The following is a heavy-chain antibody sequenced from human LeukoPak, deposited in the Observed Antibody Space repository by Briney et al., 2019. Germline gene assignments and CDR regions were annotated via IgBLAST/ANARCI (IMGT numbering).Heavy chain of an antibody. CDR2: INPSGGTT. CDR3: ARDGRGGTHAFDI. V-gene: IGHV1-46*01. D-gene: IGHD3-10*01. Sequence: GASVKVSCKASGYTFTSYYMHWVRQAPGQGLEWMGLINPSGGTTRYAQKFQGRVTMTTDTSTSTAYMELRSLRSDDTAVYYCARDGRGGTHAFDIWGQGTMVTVSS. J-gene: IGHJ3*02. CDR1: GYTFTSYY.